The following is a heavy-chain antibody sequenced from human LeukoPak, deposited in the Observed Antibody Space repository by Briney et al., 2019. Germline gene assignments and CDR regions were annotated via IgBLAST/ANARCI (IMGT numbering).Heavy chain of an antibody. D-gene: IGHD3-9*01. J-gene: IGHJ4*02. CDR2: ISSSGSTI. Sequence: GGSLRLSCAASGFTFSSYEMNWVRQAPGKGLEWVSYISSSGSTIYYADSVKGRFTISRDNAKNSLYLQMNSLRAEDTAVYYCASWVNYDILTGYYPDYRGQGTLVTVSS. CDR1: GFTFSSYE. V-gene: IGHV3-48*03. CDR3: ASWVNYDILTGYYPDY.